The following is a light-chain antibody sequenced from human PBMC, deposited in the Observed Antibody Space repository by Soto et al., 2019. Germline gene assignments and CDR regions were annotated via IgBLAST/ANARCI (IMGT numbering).Light chain of an antibody. Sequence: EVVLTQSPGTLSLSPGERATLSCRASQSVSSSYLGWYQQKPGQAPRLLIFAASSRATGIPDRFSGSGSGTDFNLTISSLEPEDVEVYYCHQYGRSPKTFGRGTKLEIK. V-gene: IGKV3-20*01. CDR3: HQYGRSPKT. CDR1: QSVSSSY. J-gene: IGKJ2*01. CDR2: AAS.